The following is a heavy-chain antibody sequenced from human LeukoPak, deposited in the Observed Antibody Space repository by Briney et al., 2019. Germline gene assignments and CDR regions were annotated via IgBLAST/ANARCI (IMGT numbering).Heavy chain of an antibody. Sequence: ASVMVSCTASGLTFTIDAMNWVRHAPGQGLEWMGIVHSSGGVIKYAQEFQDRVTVTRDPSTSTIYMELSSLRSADPAVYYCAGSSHLRNWFDPWGQGTLIIVSS. V-gene: IGHV1-46*01. CDR2: VHSSGGVI. J-gene: IGHJ5*02. D-gene: IGHD1-26*01. CDR1: GLTFTIDA. CDR3: AGSSHLRNWFDP.